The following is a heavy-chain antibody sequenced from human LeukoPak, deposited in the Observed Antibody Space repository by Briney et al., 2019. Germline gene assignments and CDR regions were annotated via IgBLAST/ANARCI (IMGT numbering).Heavy chain of an antibody. CDR3: ARNYDILTGYSNPPDY. V-gene: IGHV1-2*02. J-gene: IGHJ4*02. Sequence: ASVKVSCKASGYSFTGYYMHWVRQAPGQGLGWMGWTNPNSGGTNYAQKFQGRVTMTRDTSISTAYMELSRLRSDDTAVYYCARNYDILTGYSNPPDYWGQGTLVTVSS. CDR1: GYSFTGYY. CDR2: TNPNSGGT. D-gene: IGHD3-9*01.